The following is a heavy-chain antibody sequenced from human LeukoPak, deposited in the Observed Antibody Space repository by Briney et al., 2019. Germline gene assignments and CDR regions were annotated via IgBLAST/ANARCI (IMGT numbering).Heavy chain of an antibody. CDR3: ARGDSSVGLSF. D-gene: IGHD4-23*01. CDR2: IYFSGST. CDR1: GGSISSYY. V-gene: IGHV4-59*12. J-gene: IGHJ4*02. Sequence: SETLSLTCTVSGGSISSYYWSWIRQPPGKGLEWIGYIYFSGSTNYNPSLKSRVTISVDTSKNQFSLKLSSVTAADTAVYYCARGDSSVGLSFWGQGTLVTVSS.